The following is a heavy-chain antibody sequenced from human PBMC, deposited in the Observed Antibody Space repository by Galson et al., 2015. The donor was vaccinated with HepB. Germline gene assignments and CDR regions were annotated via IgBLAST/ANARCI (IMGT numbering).Heavy chain of an antibody. J-gene: IGHJ4*02. CDR1: GFTVSSNY. CDR3: ARDRGFLVRGVSGYFDY. Sequence: SLRLSCAASGFTVSSNYMSWVRQAPGKGLEWVSVIYSGGSTYYADSVKGRFTISRDNSKNTLYLQMNSLRAEDTAVYYCARDRGFLVRGVSGYFDYWGQGTLVTVSS. V-gene: IGHV3-66*01. D-gene: IGHD3-10*01. CDR2: IYSGGST.